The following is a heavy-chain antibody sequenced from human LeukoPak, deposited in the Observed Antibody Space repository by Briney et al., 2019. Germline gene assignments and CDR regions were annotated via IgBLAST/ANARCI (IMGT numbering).Heavy chain of an antibody. CDR2: ISAYNGKT. CDR1: GYTFTSYG. D-gene: IGHD2-2*01. V-gene: IGHV1-18*01. CDR3: ARIGYCSSTSCYYYYYYGMDV. J-gene: IGHJ6*02. Sequence: ASVKVSCKASGYTFTSYGISWVRQAPGRGREWMGWISAYNGKTNYAQKLQGRVTMTTDTSTSTAYMELRSLRSDDTAVYYCARIGYCSSTSCYYYYYYGMDVWGQGTTVTVSS.